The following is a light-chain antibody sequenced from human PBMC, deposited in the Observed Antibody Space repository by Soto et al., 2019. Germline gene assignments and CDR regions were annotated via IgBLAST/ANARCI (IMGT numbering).Light chain of an antibody. CDR1: QSVSSSY. CDR3: QHFGSSLALT. J-gene: IGKJ4*01. CDR2: GAS. Sequence: EIVLTQSPGTLSLSPGERATLSCRASQSVSSSYLSWYQQKPGQAPRLLIYGASTRATGLPDRFSGSGSGTDFALTISRLEPEDVAVYYCQHFGSSLALTFGGVTEVEIK. V-gene: IGKV3-20*01.